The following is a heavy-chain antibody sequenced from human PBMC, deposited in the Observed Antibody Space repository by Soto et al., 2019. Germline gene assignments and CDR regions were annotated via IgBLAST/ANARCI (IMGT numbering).Heavy chain of an antibody. Sequence: ASVKVSCKASGYTFTSYGISWVRQAPGQGLEWMGWISAYNGNTNYAQKLQGRVTMTTDTSTSTAYMELRGLRSEDTAVYYCASHDYIWGSYRSFPLEPDAFDIWGQGTMVTVSS. V-gene: IGHV1-18*01. CDR2: ISAYNGNT. J-gene: IGHJ3*02. D-gene: IGHD3-16*02. CDR3: ASHDYIWGSYRSFPLEPDAFDI. CDR1: GYTFTSYG.